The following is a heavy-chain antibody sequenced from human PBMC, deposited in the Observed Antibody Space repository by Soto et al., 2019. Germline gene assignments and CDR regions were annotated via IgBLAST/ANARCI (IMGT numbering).Heavy chain of an antibody. CDR3: ARTLRPPYVVRSHNWFDP. CDR2: INHSGST. D-gene: IGHD2-15*01. CDR1: GGSFSGYY. Sequence: SETLSLTCAVYGGSFSGYYWSWIRQPPGKGLEWIGEINHSGSTNYNPSLKSRVTISVDTSKNQFYLKLSSVTAADTAVYYCARTLRPPYVVRSHNWFDPWGQGTLVTVSS. J-gene: IGHJ5*02. V-gene: IGHV4-34*01.